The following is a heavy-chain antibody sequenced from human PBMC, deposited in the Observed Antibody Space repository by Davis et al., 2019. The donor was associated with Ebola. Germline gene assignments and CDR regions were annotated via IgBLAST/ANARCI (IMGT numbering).Heavy chain of an antibody. CDR2: IKSRFDGGTT. CDR1: GFTFTSAW. D-gene: IGHD1-26*01. Sequence: RGSLRLSCVTSGFTFTSAWMSWVRQAPGKGLEWVGRIKSRFDGGTTHYAARVRGRFTISRDDSRNTLYLQMNRLKTEDTALYYCTRGSGTYDWGLGTLVTVSS. J-gene: IGHJ4*02. CDR3: TRGSGTYD. V-gene: IGHV3-15*06.